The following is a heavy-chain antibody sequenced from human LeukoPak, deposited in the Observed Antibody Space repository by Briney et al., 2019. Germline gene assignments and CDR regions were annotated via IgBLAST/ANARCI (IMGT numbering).Heavy chain of an antibody. CDR2: IYYSGSP. CDR3: ARSTAVAGSVSDYYYYGMDV. D-gene: IGHD6-19*01. CDR1: GDSISSYY. V-gene: IGHV4-59*08. J-gene: IGHJ6*02. Sequence: SETLSLTCTVSGDSISSYYWNWIRQPPGKGLEWIGYIYYSGSPNYNPSLKSRVTISIHTSKKQFSLKLSSVTAADTAVYYCARSTAVAGSVSDYYYYGMDVWGQGTTVTVSS.